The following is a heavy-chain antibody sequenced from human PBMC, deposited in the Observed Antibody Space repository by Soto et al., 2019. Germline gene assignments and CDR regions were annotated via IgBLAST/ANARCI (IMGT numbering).Heavy chain of an antibody. CDR1: GGSISSGGYY. V-gene: IGHV4-31*03. Sequence: QVQLQESGPGLVKPSQTLSLTCTVSGGSISSGGYYWSWIRQHPGKGLEWIGYIYYSGSTYYNPSLKSRVTIPVNTSKNMFPLKRSSVTAADTAVYYCARLGYSTNIGIDYWGQGPLVTVSS. D-gene: IGHD3-22*01. CDR3: ARLGYSTNIGIDY. CDR2: IYYSGST. J-gene: IGHJ4*02.